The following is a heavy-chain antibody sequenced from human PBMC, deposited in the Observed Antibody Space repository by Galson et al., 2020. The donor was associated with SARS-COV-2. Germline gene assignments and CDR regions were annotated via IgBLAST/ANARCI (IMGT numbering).Heavy chain of an antibody. V-gene: IGHV4-34*01. Sequence: SETLSLTCAVYVGSFSGYYWRWIRQPPGGGLEWIGEVNDRGTTNYNPSLRSRVTISVDTSKNQFSLSLSSVTTADTATYYCARTVGAPGYCDLWDRGTLVTVSS. D-gene: IGHD4-17*01. CDR3: ARTVGAPGYCDL. J-gene: IGHJ2*01. CDR2: VNDRGTT. CDR1: VGSFSGYY.